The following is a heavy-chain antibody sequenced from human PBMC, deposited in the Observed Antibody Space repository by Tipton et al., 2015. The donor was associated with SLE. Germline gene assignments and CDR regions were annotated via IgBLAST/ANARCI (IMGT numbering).Heavy chain of an antibody. CDR1: GGSISSYY. Sequence: TLSLTCTVSGGSISSYYWSWIRQPPGKGLEWIGYIYYSGSTNYNPSLKRRVTISVDTSKNQFSLKLSSVTAADTAVYYCARTSQGCLGYWGQGPLVTVSS. CDR2: IYYSGST. D-gene: IGHD2-15*01. CDR3: ARTSQGCLGY. V-gene: IGHV4-59*08. J-gene: IGHJ4*02.